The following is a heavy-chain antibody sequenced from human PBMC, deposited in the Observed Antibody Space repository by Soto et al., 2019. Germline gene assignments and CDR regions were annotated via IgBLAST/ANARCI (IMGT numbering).Heavy chain of an antibody. CDR3: ARGRLQYFDWLFDAFDI. Sequence: ETLSLTCAVYGGSFSGYYWSWVRQAPGKGLEWVANIKQDGSEKYYVDSVKGRFTISRDNAKNSLYLQMNSLRAEDTAVYYCARGRLQYFDWLFDAFDIWGQGTMVTVSS. CDR1: GGSFSGYY. D-gene: IGHD3-9*01. V-gene: IGHV3-7*04. CDR2: IKQDGSEK. J-gene: IGHJ3*02.